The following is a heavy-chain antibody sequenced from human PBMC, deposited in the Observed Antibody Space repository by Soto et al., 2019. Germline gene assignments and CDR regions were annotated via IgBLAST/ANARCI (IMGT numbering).Heavy chain of an antibody. V-gene: IGHV1-18*04. Sequence: ASVKVSCKASGYTFTSYGISWVRQAPGQGLEWMGWISAYNGNANYAQKLQGRVTMTTDTSTSTAYMELRSLRSDDTAVYYCAREIQLWYTVDYWGQGTLVTVSS. CDR1: GYTFTSYG. J-gene: IGHJ4*02. D-gene: IGHD5-18*01. CDR3: AREIQLWYTVDY. CDR2: ISAYNGNA.